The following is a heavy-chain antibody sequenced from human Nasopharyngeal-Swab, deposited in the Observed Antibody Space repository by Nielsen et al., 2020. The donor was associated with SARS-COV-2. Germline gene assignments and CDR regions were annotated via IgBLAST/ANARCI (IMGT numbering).Heavy chain of an antibody. J-gene: IGHJ6*03. CDR3: ARLVRGYSFYYMDV. CDR1: GYTFDSSW. CDR2: IYPGDSET. Sequence: GESLKISCGGSGYTFDSSWIAWVRQMPGKGLEWMCMIYPGDSETRYSPSFQGQVTISADKSSNTAYLQWSSLRASDTATYYCARLVRGYSFYYMDVWGKGTTVTVSS. V-gene: IGHV5-51*01. D-gene: IGHD5-18*01.